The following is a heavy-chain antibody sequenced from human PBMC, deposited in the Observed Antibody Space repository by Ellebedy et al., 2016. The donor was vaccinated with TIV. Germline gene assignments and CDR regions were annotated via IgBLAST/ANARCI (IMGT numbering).Heavy chain of an antibody. CDR3: ARGGASSKYFDY. D-gene: IGHD1-26*01. J-gene: IGHJ4*02. V-gene: IGHV4-59*01. CDR1: GGSISDYY. Sequence: MPGGSLRLSCTVSGGSISDYYWSWIRQPPGKGLEWIGFIYYTGSTNYNPSLKSRVTISVETSNNQFSLKLSSVTAADTAIYYCARGGASSKYFDYWGQGTLVTVSS. CDR2: IYYTGST.